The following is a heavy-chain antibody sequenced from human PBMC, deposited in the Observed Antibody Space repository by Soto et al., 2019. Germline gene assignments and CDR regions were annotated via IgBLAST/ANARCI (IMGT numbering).Heavy chain of an antibody. J-gene: IGHJ6*02. V-gene: IGHV3-23*01. CDR3: AKVRIAATGSERGYYYYGMDV. Sequence: GGSLRLSCAASGCTFSNYAMSWVRQAPGKGLEWDSVISGSGGSTYYADSVKGRFTISRDNSKNTLYLQMNSLRAEDTAVYYCAKVRIAATGSERGYYYYGMDVWGQGTTVTVSS. CDR1: GCTFSNYA. CDR2: ISGSGGST. D-gene: IGHD6-13*01.